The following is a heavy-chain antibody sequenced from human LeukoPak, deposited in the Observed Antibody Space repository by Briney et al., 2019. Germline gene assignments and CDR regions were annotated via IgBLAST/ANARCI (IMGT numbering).Heavy chain of an antibody. J-gene: IGHJ4*02. Sequence: GGSLRPSCAASGFIFNTFAMTWVRQAPGKGLEWVSTISASGGATYYADSVKGRFTISRDNSKKTLFLHMSSLRADDTAVYFCAKAQGGVVLTTADYWGQGILVTVSS. CDR1: GFIFNTFA. D-gene: IGHD3-22*01. V-gene: IGHV3-23*01. CDR2: ISASGGAT. CDR3: AKAQGGVVLTTADY.